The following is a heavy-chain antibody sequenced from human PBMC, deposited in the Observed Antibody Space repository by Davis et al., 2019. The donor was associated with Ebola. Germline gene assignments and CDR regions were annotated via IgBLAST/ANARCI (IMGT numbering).Heavy chain of an antibody. CDR1: GYTFIRYG. V-gene: IGHV1-18*01. Sequence: ASVKVSCKASGYTFIRYGITWIRQAPGQGLEWMGWISSYSGDTKYAQKFQGRVTVTTDTSTSTTYMELRSLTSDDTAVYYCSRGGGYGSGSYSSDYWGQGTLVTVSS. D-gene: IGHD3-10*01. CDR3: SRGGGYGSGSYSSDY. J-gene: IGHJ4*02. CDR2: ISSYSGDT.